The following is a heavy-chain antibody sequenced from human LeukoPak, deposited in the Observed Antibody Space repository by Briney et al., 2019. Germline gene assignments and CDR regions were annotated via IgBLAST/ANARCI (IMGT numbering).Heavy chain of an antibody. V-gene: IGHV1-69*05. Sequence: ASVKVSCKASGYTFTSYDTNWVRQATGQGLEWMGGIIPIFGTANYAQKFQGRVTITTDESTSTAYMELSSLRSEDTAVYYCARGGENRIYYYYYYMDVWGKGTTVTVSS. CDR1: GYTFTSYD. D-gene: IGHD3-10*01. CDR3: ARGGENRIYYYYYYMDV. J-gene: IGHJ6*03. CDR2: IIPIFGTA.